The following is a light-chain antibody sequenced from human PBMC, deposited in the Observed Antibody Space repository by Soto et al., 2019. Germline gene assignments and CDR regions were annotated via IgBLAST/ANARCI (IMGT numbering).Light chain of an antibody. V-gene: IGLV2-14*01. CDR1: SSDVGGYDY. CDR3: SSYTSSSYVV. Sequence: QSVLTQPASVSGSPGQSITISCTGTSSDVGGYDYVSWYQQHPGKAPKVMTYDVSDRPSRISSRFPGSKSGNTASLTISGLQAVHGADDYCSSYTSSSYVVFGRDPAVRP. J-gene: IGLJ2*01. CDR2: DVS.